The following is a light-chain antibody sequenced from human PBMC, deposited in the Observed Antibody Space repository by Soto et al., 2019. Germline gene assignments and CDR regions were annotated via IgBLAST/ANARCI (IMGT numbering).Light chain of an antibody. CDR1: QSISTW. V-gene: IGKV1-5*01. Sequence: DIQMTQSPSSLSASVGYRVTITCRASQSISTWLAWYQQKPGKAPKLLIFDASTLESGVPSRFSGSASGTEFTLTIASLQPDDFATYYCHHYTRAFGQGTKVDIK. CDR3: HHYTRA. CDR2: DAS. J-gene: IGKJ1*01.